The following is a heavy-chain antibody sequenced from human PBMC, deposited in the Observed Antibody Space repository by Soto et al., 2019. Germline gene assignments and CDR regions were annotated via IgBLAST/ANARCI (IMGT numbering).Heavy chain of an antibody. CDR1: GASMNIGTFY. J-gene: IGHJ4*02. D-gene: IGHD2-21*02. Sequence: XSEALSVTCSFSGASMNIGTFYWTWIRQPPGKGLEWTGYIYYRGATNYNPSLNSRVTISQDSSNNKFSLKMTSVTAADTAVYFCARADCLGCPFDSWGQGLMVTVPS. CDR2: IYYRGAT. CDR3: ARADCLGCPFDS. V-gene: IGHV4-61*01.